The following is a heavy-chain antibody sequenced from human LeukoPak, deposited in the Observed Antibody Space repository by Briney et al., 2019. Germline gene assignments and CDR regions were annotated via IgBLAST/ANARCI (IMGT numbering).Heavy chain of an antibody. Sequence: SETLSLTCTVSGGSISSGSYYWSWIRQPAGKGLEWIGRIYTSGSTNYNPSLKSRVTISVDTSKNQFSLKLSSVTAADTAVYYCARLNGYSYGAYYFDYWGQGTLFTASS. V-gene: IGHV4-61*02. CDR1: GGSISSGSYY. J-gene: IGHJ4*02. CDR2: IYTSGST. D-gene: IGHD5-18*01. CDR3: ARLNGYSYGAYYFDY.